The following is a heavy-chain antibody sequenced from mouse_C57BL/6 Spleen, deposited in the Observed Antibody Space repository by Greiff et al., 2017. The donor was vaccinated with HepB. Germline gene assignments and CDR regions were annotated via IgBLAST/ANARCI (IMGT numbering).Heavy chain of an antibody. CDR2: IWSGGST. CDR3: ARNSGGYYGSRGGYWYFDV. J-gene: IGHJ1*03. D-gene: IGHD1-1*01. CDR1: GFSLTSYG. V-gene: IGHV2-2*01. Sequence: VQLQQSGPGLVQPSQSLSITCTVSGFSLTSYGVHWVRQSPGKGLEWLGVIWSGGSTDYNAAFISRLSISKDNSKSQVFFKMNSLQADDTAIYYCARNSGGYYGSRGGYWYFDVWGTGTTVTVSS.